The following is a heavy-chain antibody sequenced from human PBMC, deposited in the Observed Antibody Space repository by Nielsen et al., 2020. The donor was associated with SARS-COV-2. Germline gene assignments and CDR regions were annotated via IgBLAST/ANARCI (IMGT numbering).Heavy chain of an antibody. CDR3: AREDDSSGYTYGMDV. D-gene: IGHD3-22*01. CDR2: ISASSSDI. CDR1: GFTVANNY. V-gene: IGHV3-21*01. J-gene: IGHJ6*02. Sequence: GESLKISCAASGFTVANNYMSWVRQAPGKGLEWVSMISASSSDIYYADSVKGRFTISRDNPKNSLYLQMNSLRAEDTAVYYCAREDDSSGYTYGMDVWGQGTTVTVSS.